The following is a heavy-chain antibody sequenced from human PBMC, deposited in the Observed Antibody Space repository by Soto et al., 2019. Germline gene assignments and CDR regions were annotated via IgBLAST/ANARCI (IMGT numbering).Heavy chain of an antibody. CDR2: VKSKTDGGTT. CDR1: GFTFSKAW. D-gene: IGHD2-8*02. V-gene: IGHV3-15*01. CDR3: ATGAPVSGGLFDY. J-gene: IGHJ4*02. Sequence: EVPLVESGGGWVKPGGSLRLYCAASGFTFSKAWMNWVRQAPGKGLEWVGRVKSKTDGGTTDYAAPVKGRFTISRDDSVNTLYLQIKSLKTEDTAMYYCATGAPVSGGLFDYWGRGALVTVSS.